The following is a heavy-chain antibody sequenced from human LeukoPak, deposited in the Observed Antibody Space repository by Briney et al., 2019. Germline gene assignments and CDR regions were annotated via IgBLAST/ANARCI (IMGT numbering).Heavy chain of an antibody. CDR2: IVGGAGYA. J-gene: IGHJ6*02. Sequence: GGSLRLSCAASGFTASTYGVSWVRQAPGKGLQWVSAIVGGAGYAFYADSVKGRFTISRDNSWNSLYLQMNSLRDDDTAVYYCAKGSRTGQFPMDVWGQGTTVTVSS. CDR1: GFTASTYG. D-gene: IGHD1-1*01. V-gene: IGHV3-23*01. CDR3: AKGSRTGQFPMDV.